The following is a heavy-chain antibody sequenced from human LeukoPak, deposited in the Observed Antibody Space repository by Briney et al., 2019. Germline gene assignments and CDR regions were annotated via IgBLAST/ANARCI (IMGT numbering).Heavy chain of an antibody. V-gene: IGHV1-2*02. Sequence: APVKVSCKASGYTFTGYYMHWVRQAPGQGLEWMGWINPNSGGTNYAQKFQGRVTMTRDTSVSTAYMELSRLRSDDTAVSYCARGQPYYDSSGYPDYWGQGTLVTVSS. CDR1: GYTFTGYY. D-gene: IGHD3-22*01. CDR2: INPNSGGT. CDR3: ARGQPYYDSSGYPDY. J-gene: IGHJ4*02.